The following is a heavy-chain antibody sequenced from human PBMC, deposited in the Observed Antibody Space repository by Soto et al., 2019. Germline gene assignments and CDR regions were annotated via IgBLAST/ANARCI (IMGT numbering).Heavy chain of an antibody. CDR1: GFTFSNYA. D-gene: IGHD3-10*01. CDR2: VSGSGDST. V-gene: IGHV3-23*01. Sequence: EVQLLESGGGLVQPGGSLRLSCAASGFTFSNYAMSWVRQAPGKGLEWVSVVSGSGDSTYYADSVKGRFTISRDNSKNTLCRQGNSLSAEDTAVYYGAEGGEGFWYYYWIDPWGQGNMDTVS. J-gene: IGHJ5*02. CDR3: AEGGEGFWYYYWIDP.